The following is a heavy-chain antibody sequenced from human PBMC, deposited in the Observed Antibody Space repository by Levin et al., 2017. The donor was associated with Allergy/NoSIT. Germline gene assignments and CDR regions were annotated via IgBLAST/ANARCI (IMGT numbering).Heavy chain of an antibody. CDR3: ARGGVARALYYYYGMDV. J-gene: IGHJ6*02. CDR2: IYHSGST. D-gene: IGHD3-16*01. V-gene: IGHV4-4*02. CDR1: GGSISSSNW. Sequence: SETLSLTCAVSGGSISSSNWWSWVRQPPGKGLEWIGEIYHSGSTNYNPSLKSRVTISVDKSKNQFSLKLSSVTAADTAVYYCARGGVARALYYYYGMDVWGQGTTVTVSS.